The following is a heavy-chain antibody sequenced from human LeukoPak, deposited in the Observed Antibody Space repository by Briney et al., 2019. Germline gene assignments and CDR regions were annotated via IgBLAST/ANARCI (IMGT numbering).Heavy chain of an antibody. CDR2: IIPIFGTA. J-gene: IGHJ4*02. CDR3: ARSPLYCSGGSCYYFDY. D-gene: IGHD2-15*01. CDR1: GGTFSSYA. V-gene: IGHV1-69*05. Sequence: SVKVSCKASGGTFSSYAISWVRQAPGQGLEWMGRIIPIFGTANYAQKFQGRVTITTDESTSTAYMELSSLRSEDTAVYYCARSPLYCSGGSCYYFDYWGQGTLVTVSS.